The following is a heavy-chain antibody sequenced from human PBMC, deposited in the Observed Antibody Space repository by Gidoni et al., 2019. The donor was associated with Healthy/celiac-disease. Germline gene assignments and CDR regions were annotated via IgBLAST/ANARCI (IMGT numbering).Heavy chain of an antibody. V-gene: IGHV1-8*01. J-gene: IGHJ6*03. CDR3: ARVWGYYDFWSGSLSYYYYYYMDV. CDR2: MNPNSGNT. CDR1: GYTFTSYD. Sequence: QVQLVQSGAEVKKPGASVKVSCKASGYTFTSYDINWVRQATGQGLEWMGWMNPNSGNTGYAQKFQGRVTMTRNTSISTAYMELSSLRSEDTAVYYCARVWGYYDFWSGSLSYYYYYYMDVWGKGTTVTVSS. D-gene: IGHD3-3*01.